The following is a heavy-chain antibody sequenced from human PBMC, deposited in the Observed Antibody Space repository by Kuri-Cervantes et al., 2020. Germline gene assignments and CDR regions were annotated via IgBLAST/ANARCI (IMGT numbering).Heavy chain of an antibody. CDR1: GFTVSSNY. CDR3: AKGEAAAGTGGGTGPTGDY. CDR2: IYSGGST. J-gene: IGHJ4*02. Sequence: ETLSLTCAASGFTVSSNYMSWVRQAPGKGLEWVSVIYSGGSTYYADSVKGRFTISRDNAKNSLYLQMNSLRAEDTALYYCAKGEAAAGTGGGTGPTGDYWGQGTLVTVSS. V-gene: IGHV3-53*05. D-gene: IGHD6-13*01.